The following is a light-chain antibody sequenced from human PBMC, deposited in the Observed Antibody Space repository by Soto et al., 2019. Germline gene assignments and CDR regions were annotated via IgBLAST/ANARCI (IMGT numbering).Light chain of an antibody. CDR2: GDS. Sequence: GDRVTITCRASPRTSGSLAWYQQRPGQAPKLLIYGDSTLESGVPSRFSGTRSGADFTLTITSLQPADFATYYCQKYGIFPLTFGQGTKVEIK. CDR1: PRTSGS. CDR3: QKYGIFPLT. J-gene: IGKJ1*01. V-gene: IGKV1-5*01.